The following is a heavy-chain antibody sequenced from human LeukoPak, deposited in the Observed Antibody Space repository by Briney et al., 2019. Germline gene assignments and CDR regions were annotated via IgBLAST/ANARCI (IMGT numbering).Heavy chain of an antibody. CDR1: GFNFGDYA. V-gene: IGHV3-9*01. D-gene: IGHD2-8*01. J-gene: IGHJ3*02. CDR2: ISWNSHTI. Sequence: GGSLRLSCAASGFNFGDYAMHWVRQAPGKGLEWVSGISWNSHTIAYADSVRGRFTISRDSAENSLYLQMNSLRAEDTAVYYCARASIVLMVYATAFDIWGQGTMVTVSS. CDR3: ARASIVLMVYATAFDI.